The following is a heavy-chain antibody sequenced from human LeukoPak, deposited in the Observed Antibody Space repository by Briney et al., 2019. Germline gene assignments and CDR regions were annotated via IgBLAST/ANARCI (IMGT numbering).Heavy chain of an antibody. D-gene: IGHD5-18*01. CDR2: LYGSGST. J-gene: IGHJ4*02. CDR1: GGSISSHY. V-gene: IGHV4-59*11. CDR3: ATIKRGDIFGYFDF. Sequence: SETLSLTCTVSGGSISSHYGGCIRQPPGKGLEGIGYLYGSGSTKANPSLESRVTLSADTSKTQFSLRLSSVTAADTAVYYCATIKRGDIFGYFDFWGQGILVAVSS.